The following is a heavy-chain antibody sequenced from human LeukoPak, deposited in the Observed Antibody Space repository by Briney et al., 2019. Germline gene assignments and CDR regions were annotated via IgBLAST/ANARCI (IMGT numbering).Heavy chain of an antibody. CDR3: ARGRSGHYFDY. V-gene: IGHV3-74*01. CDR2: IDSDGSST. CDR1: GFTFSNFW. D-gene: IGHD5-12*01. Sequence: GGSLRLSCAASGFTFSNFWMHWVRQAPGKGLVWVSRIDSDGSSTSYADSVKGRVTISRDNAKKTLYLQMNSLRAEDTAVYYCARGRSGHYFDYWGQGTLVTVSS. J-gene: IGHJ4*02.